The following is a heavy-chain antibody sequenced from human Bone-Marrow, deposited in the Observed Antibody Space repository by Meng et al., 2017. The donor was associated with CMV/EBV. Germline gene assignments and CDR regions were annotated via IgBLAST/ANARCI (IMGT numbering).Heavy chain of an antibody. CDR3: ARAPYSSSWGV. CDR2: IYYSGST. D-gene: IGHD6-13*01. Sequence: SETLSLTCTVSGGSISNYYWSWIRQPPGKGLEWIGYIYYSGSTNYIPSLKSRVTISVDTSKNQFSLKLSSVNAADTAVYYCARAPYSSSWGVWGQGTTVTVSS. CDR1: GGSISNYY. V-gene: IGHV4-59*01. J-gene: IGHJ6*02.